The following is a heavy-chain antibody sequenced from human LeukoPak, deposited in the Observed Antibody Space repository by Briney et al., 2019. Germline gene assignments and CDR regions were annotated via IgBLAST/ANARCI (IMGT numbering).Heavy chain of an antibody. CDR2: INPSGGST. V-gene: IGHV1-46*01. Sequence: ASVKVSCKASGGTFSSYAISWVRQAPGQGLAWMGIINPSGGSTSYAQKFQGRVTMTRDMSTSTVYMELSSLRSEDTAVYYCARDLEGSGSSFDYWGQGTLVTVSS. J-gene: IGHJ4*02. D-gene: IGHD3-10*01. CDR3: ARDLEGSGSSFDY. CDR1: GGTFSSYA.